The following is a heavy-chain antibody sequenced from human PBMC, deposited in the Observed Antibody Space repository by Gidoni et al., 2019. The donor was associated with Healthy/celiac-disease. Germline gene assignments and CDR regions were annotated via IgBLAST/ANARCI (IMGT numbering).Heavy chain of an antibody. V-gene: IGHV1-69*12. CDR3: ARDLDSGSYYDAFDI. CDR2: IIPIFGTA. D-gene: IGHD1-26*01. Sequence: QVPLEQSGAEVKKPGSSVKVYCKASGGTFSSYAISWVRKAPGQGLEWMGGIIPIFGTANYAHQFQGRVTITADESTSTAYMELSSLRSEDTAAYYCARDLDSGSYYDAFDIWGQVTMVTVSS. J-gene: IGHJ3*02. CDR1: GGTFSSYA.